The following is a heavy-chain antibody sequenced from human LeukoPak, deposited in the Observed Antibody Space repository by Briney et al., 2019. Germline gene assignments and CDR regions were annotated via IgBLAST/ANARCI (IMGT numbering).Heavy chain of an antibody. CDR2: INPNIGDT. D-gene: IGHD3-10*01. Sequence: ASVKVSCKASGYTFTGYYLHWVRQAPGQGLEWMGWINPNIGDTNYAQKFQGRVTMTRDTSISTAYMELSRLRSDDTAVYYCARAGTLLWFGELLGYYYYYMDVWGKGTTVTVSS. CDR1: GYTFTGYY. CDR3: ARAGTLLWFGELLGYYYYYMDV. V-gene: IGHV1-2*02. J-gene: IGHJ6*03.